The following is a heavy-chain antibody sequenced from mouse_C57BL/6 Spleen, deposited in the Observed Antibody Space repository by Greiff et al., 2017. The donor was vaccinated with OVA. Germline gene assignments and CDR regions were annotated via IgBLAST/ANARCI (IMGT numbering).Heavy chain of an antibody. CDR1: GYTFTSYW. D-gene: IGHD4-1*01. V-gene: IGHV1-52*01. CDR3: AREGTGSLDY. J-gene: IGHJ2*01. CDR2: IDPSDSAP. Sequence: QVQLQQPGAELVRPGSSVKLSCKASGYTFTSYWMHWVKQRPIQGLEWIGNIDPSDSAPHYNQKFKDKATLTVAKSSSTAYLQLSSLTSADSAVSYCAREGTGSLDYWGQGTTLTVSS.